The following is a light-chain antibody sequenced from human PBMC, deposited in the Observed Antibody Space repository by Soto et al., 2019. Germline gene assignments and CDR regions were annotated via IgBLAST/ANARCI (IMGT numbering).Light chain of an antibody. CDR2: DAA. Sequence: EIVLTQSPATLSLSPGERATLFCRASQSVSSDVAWYQQKPGQAPRLLIYDAANRATGIPDRFSGSGSGIDVTLTISSLEPEDVAVNYWHQRSNLPSTFGGGTKVEIK. CDR3: HQRSNLPST. V-gene: IGKV3-11*01. J-gene: IGKJ4*01. CDR1: QSVSSD.